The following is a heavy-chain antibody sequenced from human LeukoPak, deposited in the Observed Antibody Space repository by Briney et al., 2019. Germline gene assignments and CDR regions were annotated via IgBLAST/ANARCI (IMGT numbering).Heavy chain of an antibody. D-gene: IGHD3-10*01. CDR2: ISSSSSYI. V-gene: IGHV3-21*01. CDR1: GFTFSAYS. J-gene: IGHJ4*02. Sequence: PGGSLRLSCAASGFTFSAYSMNWVRQAPGKGLEWVSSISSSSSYIYYADSVKGRFTISRDKAKNSLYLQMNSLRAEDTAVYYCATLGVRGAPYYFDYWGQGTLVTVSS. CDR3: ATLGVRGAPYYFDY.